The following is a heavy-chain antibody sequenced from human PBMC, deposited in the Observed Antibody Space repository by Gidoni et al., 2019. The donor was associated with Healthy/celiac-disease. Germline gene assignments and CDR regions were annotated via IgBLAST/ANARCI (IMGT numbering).Heavy chain of an antibody. V-gene: IGHV4-4*02. Sequence: QVQLQESGPGLVKPSGTLSPTCAVSGGSFSSSNWWGWVRQPPGKGLEWIGEIHHCGSTNDNPSLKSRVTISVDKSKNQFSLKLSSVTAADTAVYYCARGGYYDFWSGYYLGGWDYWGQGTLVTVSS. CDR3: ARGGYYDFWSGYYLGGWDY. CDR2: IHHCGST. CDR1: GGSFSSSNW. J-gene: IGHJ4*02. D-gene: IGHD3-3*01.